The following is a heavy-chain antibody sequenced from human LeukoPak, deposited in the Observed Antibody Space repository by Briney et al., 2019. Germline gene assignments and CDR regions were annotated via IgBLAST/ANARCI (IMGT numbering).Heavy chain of an antibody. CDR1: GYSISSGYY. CDR2: IYHSGST. Sequence: SETLSLTCTVSGYSISSGYYWGWIRQPPGKGLEWIGSIYHSGSTYYNPSLKSRVTISVDTSKNQFSLKLSSVTAADTAVYYCARAYSSSWYYNWFDPWGQGTLVTVSS. V-gene: IGHV4-38-2*02. D-gene: IGHD6-13*01. CDR3: ARAYSSSWYYNWFDP. J-gene: IGHJ5*02.